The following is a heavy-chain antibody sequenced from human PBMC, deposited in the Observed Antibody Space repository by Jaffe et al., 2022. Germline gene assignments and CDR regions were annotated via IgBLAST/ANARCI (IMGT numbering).Heavy chain of an antibody. J-gene: IGHJ4*02. CDR3: ARDPGDY. Sequence: EVQLVESGGGLVQTGGSLRLSCAASGFTFSDYRLHWVRQAPGKGLEWVSVIERDVTTTTYADSVKGRFTISRDNAKNTLYLQMNSLRVEDTAVYYCARDPGDYWGQGTLVTVSS. CDR2: IERDVTTT. V-gene: IGHV3-74*01. CDR1: GFTFSDYR.